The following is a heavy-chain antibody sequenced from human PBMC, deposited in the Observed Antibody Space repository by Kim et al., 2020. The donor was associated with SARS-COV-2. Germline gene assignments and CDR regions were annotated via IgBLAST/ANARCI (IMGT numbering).Heavy chain of an antibody. J-gene: IGHJ6*02. CDR1: RFTFNNYW. CDR3: ARGFFRDVFDV. V-gene: IGHV3-74*01. D-gene: IGHD3-16*01. Sequence: GGSLRLSCAVSRFTFNNYWINWVRHAPGKGLVWVSRISSYGSITNYADSVKGRFTMFRDNAENTLYLQMNSLRAEDTAVYYCARGFFRDVFDVWGQGTTGPVSS. CDR2: ISSYGSIT.